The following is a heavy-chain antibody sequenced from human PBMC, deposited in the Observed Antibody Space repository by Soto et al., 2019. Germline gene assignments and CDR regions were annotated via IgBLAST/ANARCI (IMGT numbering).Heavy chain of an antibody. CDR3: ARQSRYCRGVSCCFLTGIDY. V-gene: IGHV1-69*12. CDR2: IIPIFGTA. D-gene: IGHD2-15*01. CDR1: GGTFSSYA. J-gene: IGHJ4*01. Sequence: QVQLVQSGAEVKKPGSSVKVSCKASGGTFSSYAISWVRQAPGQGLEWMGGIIPIFGTANYAQKFQGRVTITADESSCTAYLRLRSRRSEDTAVYYCARQSRYCRGVSCCFLTGIDYCGHGTLVTLSS.